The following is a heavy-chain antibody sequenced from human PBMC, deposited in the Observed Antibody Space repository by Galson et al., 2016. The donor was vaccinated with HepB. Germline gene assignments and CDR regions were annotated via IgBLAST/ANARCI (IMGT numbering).Heavy chain of an antibody. V-gene: IGHV3-33*06. D-gene: IGHD2-15*01. CDR1: GFTLSCCG. CDR2: IWSDGNNK. J-gene: IGHJ4*02. Sequence: SLRLSCAASGFTLSCCGMHWVRQAPGKGLEWVAIIWSDGNNKYYAESVKGRFTISRDNSKNTLLLQMDSLRVEDTAVYYCAKNHGGRNYHFQYWGPGTLVTASS. CDR3: AKNHGGRNYHFQY.